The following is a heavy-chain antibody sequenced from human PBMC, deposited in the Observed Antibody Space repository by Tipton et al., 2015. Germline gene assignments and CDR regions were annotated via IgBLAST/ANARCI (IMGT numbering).Heavy chain of an antibody. CDR1: GDTFTNYF. Sequence: QSGAEVKKPGSSVTVSCKTSGDTFTNYFISWVRQAPGQGFEWVGGTIPIFGRSDYAQKFQDRVTITANESSSTAYMELNSLRSEDTAIYYCACGDNGEIVGDAYYYGLDVWGQGTTVTVS. CDR2: TIPIFGRS. D-gene: IGHD2-21*01. CDR3: ACGDNGEIVGDAYYYGLDV. J-gene: IGHJ6*02. V-gene: IGHV1-69*01.